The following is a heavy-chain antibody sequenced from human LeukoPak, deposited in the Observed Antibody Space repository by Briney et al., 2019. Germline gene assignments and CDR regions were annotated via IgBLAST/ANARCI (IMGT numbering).Heavy chain of an antibody. Sequence: PGGSLRLSCAASGLTFSSYSMNWVRQAPGKGLEWVSSISSSSSYIYYADSVKGRFTISRDNAKNSLYLQMNSLRAEDTAVYYCASLDIPDCSSTSCPINPRDYWGQGTLVTVSS. CDR3: ASLDIPDCSSTSCPINPRDY. V-gene: IGHV3-21*01. D-gene: IGHD2-2*01. J-gene: IGHJ4*02. CDR1: GLTFSSYS. CDR2: ISSSSSYI.